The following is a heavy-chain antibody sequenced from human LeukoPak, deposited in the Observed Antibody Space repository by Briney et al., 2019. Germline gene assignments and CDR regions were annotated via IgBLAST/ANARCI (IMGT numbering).Heavy chain of an antibody. Sequence: PGGSLRLSCAASGFTFSNAWMSWVRQAPGKGLEWVANIKQDGSEKYYVDSVKGRFTMSRDNAKNSLYLQMNSLRAEDTAVYYCASGIAVAGTPDYWGQGTLATVSS. D-gene: IGHD6-19*01. CDR1: GFTFSNAW. V-gene: IGHV3-7*01. CDR3: ASGIAVAGTPDY. CDR2: IKQDGSEK. J-gene: IGHJ4*02.